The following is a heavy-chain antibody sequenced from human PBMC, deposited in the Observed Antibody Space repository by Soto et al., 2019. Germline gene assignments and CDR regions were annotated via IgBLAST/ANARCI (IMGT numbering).Heavy chain of an antibody. J-gene: IGHJ4*02. Sequence: GGSLRLSCAASGFTFSRYSMNWVRQAPGKGLEWVSSISSSDNYIYYADSVKGRFTISRDNAKNSLYLQMNSLRAEDTAVYYCATLSGWYSSGWYIGEDYWGQGTLVTVSS. CDR1: GFTFSRYS. CDR2: ISSSDNYI. CDR3: ATLSGWYSSGWYIGEDY. D-gene: IGHD6-19*01. V-gene: IGHV3-21*01.